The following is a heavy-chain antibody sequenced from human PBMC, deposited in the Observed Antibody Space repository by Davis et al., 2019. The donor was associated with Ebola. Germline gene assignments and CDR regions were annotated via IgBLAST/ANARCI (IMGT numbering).Heavy chain of an antibody. CDR3: ARDGLQWFREGQWFIDY. CDR1: GFTFSSYS. J-gene: IGHJ4*02. Sequence: GESLKISCAASGFTFSSYSMNWVRQAPGKGLEWFSSISSSGSYIYYADSVKGRFTISRDNAKNSLYLQMNSLRAEDTAVYYCARDGLQWFREGQWFIDYWGQGTLVTVSS. V-gene: IGHV3-21*01. CDR2: ISSSGSYI. D-gene: IGHD3-10*01.